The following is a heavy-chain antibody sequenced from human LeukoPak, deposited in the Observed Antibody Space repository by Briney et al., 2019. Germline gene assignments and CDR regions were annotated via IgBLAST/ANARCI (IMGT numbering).Heavy chain of an antibody. J-gene: IGHJ6*02. V-gene: IGHV1-46*01. CDR1: GYTFTSYY. D-gene: IGHD5-12*01. CDR2: INPSGGST. CDR3: ARSDSGSGYTYYYGMDV. Sequence: ASVKVSCKASGYTFTSYYMDWVRQAPGQGLEWMGIINPSGGSTSYAQKFQGRVTMTRDTSTSTVYMELSSLRSEDTAVYYCARSDSGSGYTYYYGMDVWGQGTTVTVSS.